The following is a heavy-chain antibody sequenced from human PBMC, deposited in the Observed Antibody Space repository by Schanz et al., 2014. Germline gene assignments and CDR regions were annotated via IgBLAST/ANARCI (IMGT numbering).Heavy chain of an antibody. D-gene: IGHD2-15*01. J-gene: IGHJ5*02. CDR2: IISILGIA. V-gene: IGHV1-69*02. Sequence: QVQLVQSGAEVKKPGSSVKVSCKASGGTFSSYTISWVRQAPGQGLEWMGRIISILGIANYAQKFQGRVTITADKSTFTAYMDVSSLRSEDTAVYYCARGRGCTGGSCYSWFDLWGQGSLVTVSS. CDR1: GGTFSSYT. CDR3: ARGRGCTGGSCYSWFDL.